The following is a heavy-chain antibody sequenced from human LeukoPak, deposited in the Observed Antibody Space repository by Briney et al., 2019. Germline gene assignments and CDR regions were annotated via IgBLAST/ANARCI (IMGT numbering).Heavy chain of an antibody. J-gene: IGHJ3*02. Sequence: GGSLRLSCAASGFTFSSYSMNWVRQAPGKGLEWVSYISSSSSTIYYADSVKGRFTISRDNAKNSLYLQMNSLRAEDTAVYYCARGYCSSTSCFLDAFDIWGQGTMVTVSS. CDR3: ARGYCSSTSCFLDAFDI. V-gene: IGHV3-48*01. D-gene: IGHD2-2*01. CDR2: ISSSSSTI. CDR1: GFTFSSYS.